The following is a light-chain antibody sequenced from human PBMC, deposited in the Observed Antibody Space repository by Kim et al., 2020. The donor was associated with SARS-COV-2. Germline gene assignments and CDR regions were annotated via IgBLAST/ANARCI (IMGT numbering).Light chain of an antibody. CDR3: MHDLQTLYT. V-gene: IGKV2-28*01. J-gene: IGKJ2*01. CDR2: LGS. Sequence: DIVMTQSPLSLPVTPGEPASISCRSSQSLLHSNGYNYLDWYLQKPGQSPQLLIYLGSNRASGVPDRFSGSGSGTDFTLKISRVEAEDVAVYYCMHDLQTLYTVGQGTKLEI. CDR1: QSLLHSNGYNY.